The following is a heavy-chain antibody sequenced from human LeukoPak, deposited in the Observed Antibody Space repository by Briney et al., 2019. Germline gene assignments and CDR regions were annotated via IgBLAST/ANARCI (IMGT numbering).Heavy chain of an antibody. CDR2: INHSGST. D-gene: IGHD6-19*01. V-gene: IGHV4-34*01. J-gene: IGHJ5*02. CDR3: ARVSGIAVARFDP. Sequence: PSETLSLTCAVYGGSFSGYYWSWIRQPPGKGLEWIGEINHSGSTNYNPSLKSRVTISVDTSKNQFSLKLSSVTAADTAVYYCARVSGIAVARFDPWGQGTLVTVSS. CDR1: GGSFSGYY.